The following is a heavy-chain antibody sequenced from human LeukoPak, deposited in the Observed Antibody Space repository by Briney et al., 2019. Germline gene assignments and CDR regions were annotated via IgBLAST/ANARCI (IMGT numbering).Heavy chain of an antibody. V-gene: IGHV6-1*01. CDR1: GDSVSSNSAA. CDR2: TYYRSKWYN. D-gene: IGHD5-12*01. Sequence: SQTLSLTCAISGDSVSSNSAAWNWIRQSPSRVLEWLGRTYYRSKWYNDYAVSVKSRITINPDTSKNQFSLQLNSVTPEDTAVYYCARGSGYDSGTAVARTYYFDYWGQGTLVTVSS. CDR3: ARGSGYDSGTAVARTYYFDY. J-gene: IGHJ4*02.